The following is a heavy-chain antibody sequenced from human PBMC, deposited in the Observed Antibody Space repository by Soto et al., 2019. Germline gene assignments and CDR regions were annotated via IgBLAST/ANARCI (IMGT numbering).Heavy chain of an antibody. CDR2: ISSSSSTI. V-gene: IGHV3-48*01. J-gene: IGHJ6*03. CDR1: GFTFSSYS. Sequence: GSLRLSCAASGFTFSSYSMNWVRQAPGKGLEWVSYISSSSSTIYYADSVKGRFTISRDNAKNSLYLQMNSLRAEDTAVYYCARGYYDFWSGYENMDVWGKGTTVTVSS. CDR3: ARGYYDFWSGYENMDV. D-gene: IGHD3-3*01.